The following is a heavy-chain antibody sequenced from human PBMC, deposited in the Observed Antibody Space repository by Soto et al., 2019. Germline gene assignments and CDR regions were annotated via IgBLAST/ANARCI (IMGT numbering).Heavy chain of an antibody. V-gene: IGHV3-23*01. D-gene: IGHD3-9*01. J-gene: IGHJ4*02. CDR2: ISGSGGST. CDR3: AKAPLRYFDWTVY. Sequence: GGSLRVSCGAAGCTFSGYAMSWVRQAPGKGLEWVSAISGSGGSTYYADSVKGRFTISRDNSKNTLYLQMNSLRAEDTAVYYCAKAPLRYFDWTVYWGQGTLVTVSS. CDR1: GCTFSGYA.